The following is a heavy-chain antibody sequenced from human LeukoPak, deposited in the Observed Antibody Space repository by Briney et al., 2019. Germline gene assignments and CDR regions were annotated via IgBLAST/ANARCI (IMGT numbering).Heavy chain of an antibody. CDR1: GFTFSSYS. CDR3: ARAIVATDAFDI. J-gene: IGHJ3*02. CDR2: ISSSGSYI. D-gene: IGHD5-12*01. V-gene: IGHV3-21*01. Sequence: GSLRLSCAASGFTFSSYSMNWVRQAPGKGLEWVSSISSSGSYIYYADSVKGRFTISRDNAKNSLYLQMSSLRAEDTAVYYCARAIVATDAFDIWGQGTMVTVSS.